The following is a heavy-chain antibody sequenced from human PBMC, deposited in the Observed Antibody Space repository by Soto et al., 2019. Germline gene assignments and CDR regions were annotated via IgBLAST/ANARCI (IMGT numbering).Heavy chain of an antibody. CDR2: IYSGGST. D-gene: IGHD6-19*01. J-gene: IGHJ3*02. CDR3: AREYSSGWYGGAFDI. CDR1: GFTVSSNY. V-gene: IGHV3-53*04. Sequence: EVQLVESGGGLVQPGGSLRLSCAASGFTVSSNYMSWVRQAPGKGLEWVSVIYSGGSTYYADSVKGRFTISRHNSKNTRYLQMNSLRAEDTAVYYCAREYSSGWYGGAFDIWGQGTMVTVSS.